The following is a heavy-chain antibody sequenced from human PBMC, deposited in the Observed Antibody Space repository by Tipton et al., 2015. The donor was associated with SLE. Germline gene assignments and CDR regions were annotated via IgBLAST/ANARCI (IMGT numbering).Heavy chain of an antibody. D-gene: IGHD3-16*01. CDR3: ARQRTIGGKDYGMDV. J-gene: IGHJ6*02. CDR2: TYFRSEWYI. V-gene: IGHV6-1*01. CDR1: GDNVPSSYAA. Sequence: GLVKPSQSLSLTCAISGDNVPSSYAAWNWIRQSPSRGLEWLGRTYFRSEWYIEYGESVKGRLTINPDTSKNQISLKLNSVTAADTAVYYCARQRTIGGKDYGMDVWGQGTTVTVSS.